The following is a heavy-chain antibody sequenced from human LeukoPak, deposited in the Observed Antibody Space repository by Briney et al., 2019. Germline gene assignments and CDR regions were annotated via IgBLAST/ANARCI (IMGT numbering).Heavy chain of an antibody. D-gene: IGHD2/OR15-2a*01. J-gene: IGHJ6*02. CDR3: AREARNLYYYGMDV. V-gene: IGHV4-34*01. CDR2: INHSGST. CDR1: GGSFSGYY. Sequence: SETLSLTCAVYGGSFSGYYWSWIRQPPGKGLEWIGEINHSGSTNYNPSLKSRVTMSVDTSKNQFSLKLSSVTAADTAVYYCAREARNLYYYGMDVWGQGTTVTVSS.